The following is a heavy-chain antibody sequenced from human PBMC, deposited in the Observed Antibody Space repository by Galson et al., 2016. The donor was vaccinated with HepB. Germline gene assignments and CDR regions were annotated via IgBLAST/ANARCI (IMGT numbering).Heavy chain of an antibody. CDR2: IWYDGSRK. Sequence: SLRLSCAVSGFTFSTYGMHWVRQAPGKGLEWVAVIWYDGSRKYYGDSVKGRFTISRDDSKDMLYLQMNRLRADDTAVYYYARASGKYGIDVWGQGTTVTVSS. J-gene: IGHJ6*02. CDR3: ARASGKYGIDV. CDR1: GFTFSTYG. D-gene: IGHD1-26*01. V-gene: IGHV3-33*01.